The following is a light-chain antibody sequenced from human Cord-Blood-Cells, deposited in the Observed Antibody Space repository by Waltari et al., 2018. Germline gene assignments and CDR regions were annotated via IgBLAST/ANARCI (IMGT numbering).Light chain of an antibody. Sequence: DIQMTQSPSSLSASVGDRVTITCRASQSISSYLNWYQQKPGKAPNLLIYAASSLQSGVPSRFSRSGSWTDFTLTISSLQPEDFAPYYCQQSYSTPLTFGGGTKVEIK. CDR2: AAS. J-gene: IGKJ4*01. CDR1: QSISSY. CDR3: QQSYSTPLT. V-gene: IGKV1-39*01.